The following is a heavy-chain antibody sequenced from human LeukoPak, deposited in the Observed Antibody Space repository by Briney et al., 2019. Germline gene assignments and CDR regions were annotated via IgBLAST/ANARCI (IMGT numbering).Heavy chain of an antibody. CDR3: ARHYDFWSGYRLDY. D-gene: IGHD3-3*01. CDR1: GGSISSSSYY. J-gene: IGHJ4*02. CDR2: IYYSGST. Sequence: PSETLSLTCTVSGGSISSSSYYWGWIRQPPGKGLEWIGSIYYSGSTYYNPSLKSRVTISVDTSKNQFSLKLSSVTAADTAVYYCARHYDFWSGYRLDYWGQGTLVTVSS. V-gene: IGHV4-39*01.